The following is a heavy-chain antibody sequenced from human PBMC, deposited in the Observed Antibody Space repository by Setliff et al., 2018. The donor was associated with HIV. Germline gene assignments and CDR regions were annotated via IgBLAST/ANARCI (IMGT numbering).Heavy chain of an antibody. CDR3: ARIPQLLDYAMDV. CDR1: GGSISSGDYY. Sequence: PSETLSLTCTVSGGSISSGDYYWSWIRQPPGKGLEWIGYIYYTGATNYNPSLKSRLTISLDTSKRQFSLILNSVTAADTAVYYCARIPQLLDYAMDVWGQGTTVTVSS. J-gene: IGHJ6*02. CDR2: IYYTGAT. D-gene: IGHD2-2*01. V-gene: IGHV4-30-4*08.